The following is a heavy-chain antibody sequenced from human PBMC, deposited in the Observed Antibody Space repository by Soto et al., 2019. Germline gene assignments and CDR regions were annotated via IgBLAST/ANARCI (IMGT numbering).Heavy chain of an antibody. Sequence: VQLQQWGAGLLKTSETLSLTCAVYGGSLSGYYWSWIRQTPGKRLEWVGDINHGGSANYNPSLKSRVTFSLDPSKNQFSLKLSSVIAADTAVYYCARYSSSWSKYVQHWGLGTLVTVSS. CDR3: ARYSSSWSKYVQH. CDR2: INHGGSA. CDR1: GGSLSGYY. J-gene: IGHJ1*01. D-gene: IGHD6-13*01. V-gene: IGHV4-34*01.